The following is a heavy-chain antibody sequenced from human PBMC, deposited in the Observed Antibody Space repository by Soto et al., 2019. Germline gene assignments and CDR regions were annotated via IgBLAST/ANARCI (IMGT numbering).Heavy chain of an antibody. CDR1: GGTFSSDA. J-gene: IGHJ4*02. D-gene: IGHD3-22*01. V-gene: IGHV1-69*06. CDR2: IIPLFGTI. Sequence: AASVKVSCKPSGGTFSSDAITWVRQAPGQGLEWMGGIIPLFGTINYAQKFQGRVTITADKSTTTAYMELSSLRSDDTAVYYCARDKSADSSGYLYYFDYWGQGTLVTVSS. CDR3: ARDKSADSSGYLYYFDY.